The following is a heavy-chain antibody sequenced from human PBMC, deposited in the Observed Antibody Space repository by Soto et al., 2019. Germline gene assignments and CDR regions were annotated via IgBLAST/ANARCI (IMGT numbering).Heavy chain of an antibody. CDR2: IWYDGSNK. Sequence: QVQLVESGGGVVQPGRSLRLSCAASGFTFSSYGMHWVRQAPGKGLEWVAVIWYDGSNKYYADSVKGRFTISRDNSKNTLYLQMNSLRAEDTAVYYCARESAGGVIVYYYMDVWGKGTTVTVSS. CDR1: GFTFSSYG. CDR3: ARESAGGVIVYYYMDV. V-gene: IGHV3-33*01. J-gene: IGHJ6*03. D-gene: IGHD3-10*01.